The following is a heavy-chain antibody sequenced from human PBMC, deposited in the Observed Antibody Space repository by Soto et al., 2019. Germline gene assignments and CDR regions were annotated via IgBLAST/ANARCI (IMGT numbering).Heavy chain of an antibody. D-gene: IGHD3-22*01. Sequence: ASVQVSCKASGYTFTSDAMHWVRQAPGQRLEWMGWINAGNGNTKYSQKFQGRVTITRDTSASTAYMELSSLRSEDTAVYYCACANYDSSGYYAMSNSYYYSMDVWGQGTTVTVSS. CDR3: ACANYDSSGYYAMSNSYYYSMDV. V-gene: IGHV1-3*01. CDR2: INAGNGNT. CDR1: GYTFTSDA. J-gene: IGHJ6*02.